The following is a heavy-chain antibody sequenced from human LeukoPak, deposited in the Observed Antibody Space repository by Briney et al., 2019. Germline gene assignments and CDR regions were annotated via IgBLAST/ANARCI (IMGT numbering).Heavy chain of an antibody. J-gene: IGHJ1*01. Sequence: GGSLRLSCAASGFTFSNYGMHWVRQAPGKGLEWVAVIWYDGSNENYADSVKGRFTISRDNSKNTLYLQMNSLRVEDTAVYYCAAFQRGDNGEYFQHWGPGTLVTVSS. CDR3: AAFQRGDNGEYFQH. CDR1: GFTFSNYG. CDR2: IWYDGSNE. D-gene: IGHD4-17*01. V-gene: IGHV3-33*01.